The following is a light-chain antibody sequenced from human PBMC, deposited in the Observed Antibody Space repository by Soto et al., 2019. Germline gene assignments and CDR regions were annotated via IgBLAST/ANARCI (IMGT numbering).Light chain of an antibody. CDR2: AAS. CDR3: QQSYSTPLT. V-gene: IGKV1-39*01. CDR1: QSISSY. J-gene: IGKJ4*01. Sequence: DIQMTQSPSSLSASVGDRVTIICRASQSISSYLNWYQQKPGKAPKLLIYAASSLQSGVPSRFSGSGSGTDFTLTISSLQPEDFVTYYCQQSYSTPLTFGGGTKVEIK.